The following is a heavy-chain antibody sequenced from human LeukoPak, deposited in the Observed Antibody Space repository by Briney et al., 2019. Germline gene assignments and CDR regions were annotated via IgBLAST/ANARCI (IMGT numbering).Heavy chain of an antibody. J-gene: IGHJ4*02. V-gene: IGHV1-69*13. Sequence: ASVTVSCKASGGTFSSYAISWVRQAPGQGLEWMGGIIPIFGTANYAQKFQGRVTITADESTSTAYMELSSLRSEDMAVYYCARDSLPFPYCSSTSCYLSYFDCWGQGTLVTVSS. CDR2: IIPIFGTA. CDR3: ARDSLPFPYCSSTSCYLSYFDC. D-gene: IGHD2-2*01. CDR1: GGTFSSYA.